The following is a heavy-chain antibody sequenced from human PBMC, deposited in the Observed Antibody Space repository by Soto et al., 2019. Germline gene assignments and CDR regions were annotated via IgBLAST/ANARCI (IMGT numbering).Heavy chain of an antibody. CDR3: ATDYSNYLSMDV. V-gene: IGHV3-33*01. J-gene: IGHJ6*02. CDR2: IWYDGSNK. CDR1: GFTFSSYG. D-gene: IGHD4-4*01. Sequence: VGSLRLSCAASGFTFSSYGMHWVRQAPVKGLEWVAVIWYDGSNKYYADSVKGRFTISRDNSKNTLYLQMNSLRAEDTAVYYCATDYSNYLSMDVWGQGTTVTVSS.